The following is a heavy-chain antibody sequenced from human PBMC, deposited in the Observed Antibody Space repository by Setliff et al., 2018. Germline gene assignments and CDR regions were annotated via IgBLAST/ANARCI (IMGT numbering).Heavy chain of an antibody. V-gene: IGHV3-33*08. D-gene: IGHD2-15*01. Sequence: GSLRLSCAASGFTFSTYRMHWVRQAPGKGLEWVAVIWDDGGNKYHADSVKGRFTISRDNSKNTLYLQMNSLRPEDTAVCYCARTCSGSGCYAGLESWGQGTPVTVSS. CDR3: ARTCSGSGCYAGLES. CDR1: GFTFSTYR. J-gene: IGHJ4*02. CDR2: IWDDGGNK.